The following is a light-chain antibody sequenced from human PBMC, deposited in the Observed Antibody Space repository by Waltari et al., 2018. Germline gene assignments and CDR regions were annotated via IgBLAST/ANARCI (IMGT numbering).Light chain of an antibody. Sequence: QSALTQPAPVSGSPGQSITISCTGTSSYVGSYNLVSWYQQHPGKGPKLMIYEVSKRPSGVSNRFSGSKSGNTASLTISGLQAEDEAEYYCCSYAGSKFYVFGTGTKVTVL. CDR1: SSYVGSYNL. CDR2: EVS. V-gene: IGLV2-23*02. J-gene: IGLJ1*01. CDR3: CSYAGSKFYV.